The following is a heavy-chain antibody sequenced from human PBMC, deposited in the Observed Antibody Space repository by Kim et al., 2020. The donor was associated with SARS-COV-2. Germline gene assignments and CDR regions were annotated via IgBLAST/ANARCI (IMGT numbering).Heavy chain of an antibody. CDR1: GFTFDDYA. D-gene: IGHD3-16*01. CDR2: ISWNSGSI. J-gene: IGHJ4*02. V-gene: IGHV3-9*01. CDR3: AKGGGAFDY. Sequence: GGSLRLSCAASGFTFDDYAMHWVRQAPGKGLEWVSGISWNSGSIGYADSVKGRFTISRDNAKNSLYLQMNSLRAEDTALYYCAKGGGAFDYWGQGTLVTVSS.